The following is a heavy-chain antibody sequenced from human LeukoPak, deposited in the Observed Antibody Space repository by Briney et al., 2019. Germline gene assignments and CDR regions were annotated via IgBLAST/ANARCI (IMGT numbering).Heavy chain of an antibody. CDR2: IYYSGST. V-gene: IGHV4-39*01. Sequence: SETLSLTCTVSSGSISTSNYYWGWIRQPPGKGLEWIGTIYYSGSTYYNASLKSRVTISVDTSKNQFSLKLSSVTAADTAVYYCASSGWYLLPGVYWGQGTLVTVSS. D-gene: IGHD6-19*01. J-gene: IGHJ4*02. CDR1: SGSISTSNYY. CDR3: ASSGWYLLPGVY.